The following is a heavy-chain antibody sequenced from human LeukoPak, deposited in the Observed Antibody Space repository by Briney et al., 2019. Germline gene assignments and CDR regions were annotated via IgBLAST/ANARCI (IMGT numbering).Heavy chain of an antibody. CDR3: ARDAYYYDSSGYYYDAFDI. Sequence: GASVKVSCKASGYTFTSYYMHWVRRAPGQGLEWMGIINPSGGSTSYAQKFQGRVTMTRDTSTSTVYMELSSLRSGDTAVYYCARDAYYYDSSGYYYDAFDIWGQGTMVTVSP. V-gene: IGHV1-46*01. D-gene: IGHD3-22*01. CDR2: INPSGGST. CDR1: GYTFTSYY. J-gene: IGHJ3*02.